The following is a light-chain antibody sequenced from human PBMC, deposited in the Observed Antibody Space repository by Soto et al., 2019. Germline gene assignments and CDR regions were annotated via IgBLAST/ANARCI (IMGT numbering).Light chain of an antibody. CDR1: QNIRNN. CDR2: GAS. J-gene: IGKJ1*01. Sequence: EVVMTQSPASLSVSPGERVTLPCRASQNIRNNLAWYQQKPGQSPRLLISGASTREAGVPGRFSGSGSGTEFTLIISSLQSEDFAIYYCQQYNNWPPWTFGQGTKV. V-gene: IGKV3-15*01. CDR3: QQYNNWPPWT.